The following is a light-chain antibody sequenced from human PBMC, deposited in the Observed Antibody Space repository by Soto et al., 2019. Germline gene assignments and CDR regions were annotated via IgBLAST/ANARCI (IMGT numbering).Light chain of an antibody. CDR1: SRDVGGHNY. J-gene: IGLJ1*01. CDR2: EVS. V-gene: IGLV2-8*01. Sequence: QSVLTQPPSASGSPGQSVTISCTGTSRDVGGHNYVSWYQQHPGKAPKFMIYEVSKRPSGVPDRFSGSKPGNTASLTVSGLQAEDEADYYCSSYAGGSYVFGTGTKVTVL. CDR3: SSYAGGSYV.